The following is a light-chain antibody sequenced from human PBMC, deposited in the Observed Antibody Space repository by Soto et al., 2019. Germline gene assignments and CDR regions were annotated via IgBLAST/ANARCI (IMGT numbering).Light chain of an antibody. V-gene: IGKV3-15*01. Sequence: EIVMTQSPATLSVSPGERATLSCRASQSVSSKLAWYQQKPAQAPRLLIYDVSTRATGIPASFRGTGSETEFTITISGLQSEDFAVYYSQRTNIWPWTFSQATKVEMK. J-gene: IGKJ1*01. CDR3: QRTNIWPWT. CDR2: DVS. CDR1: QSVSSK.